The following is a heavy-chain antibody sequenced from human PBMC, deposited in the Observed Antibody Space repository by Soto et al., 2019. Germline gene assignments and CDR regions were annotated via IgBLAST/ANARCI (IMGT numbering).Heavy chain of an antibody. CDR1: GFTVSNNY. V-gene: IGHV3-66*01. CDR3: ASTRQSTLRSWFDL. Sequence: EVQLEESGGGLVQPGGSLRLSCAASGFTVSNNYMSWVRQAPGKGLQWVSVIYSGGSTYYADSVKGRFTISRDNSKNTLYLQMNSLRAEDTAVYYCASTRQSTLRSWFDLWGRGTLVTVSS. J-gene: IGHJ2*01. D-gene: IGHD3-10*01. CDR2: IYSGGST.